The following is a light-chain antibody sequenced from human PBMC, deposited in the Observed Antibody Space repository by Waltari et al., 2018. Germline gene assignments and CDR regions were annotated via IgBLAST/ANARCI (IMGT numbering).Light chain of an antibody. CDR3: QKYNTSPFT. CDR1: QSVSSS. Sequence: VILTQSPATLSLSPVERATLSCRASQSVSSSLAWYQQKPGQAPSLLIYGASTRATGIPDRFSGSGSGTDFTLTISSLEPEDFAVYYCQKYNTSPFTFGPGTKLDIK. V-gene: IGKV3-20*01. J-gene: IGKJ3*01. CDR2: GAS.